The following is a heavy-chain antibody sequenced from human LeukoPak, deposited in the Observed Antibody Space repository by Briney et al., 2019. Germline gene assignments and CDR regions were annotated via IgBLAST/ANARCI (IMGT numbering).Heavy chain of an antibody. CDR3: ARDVSGMDV. J-gene: IGHJ6*04. V-gene: IGHV3-33*01. D-gene: IGHD5/OR15-5a*01. CDR1: GFTFSSYG. CDR2: IWYDGSNK. Sequence: AGGSLRLSCAASGFTFSSYGMHWVRQAPGKGLEWVAVIWYDGSNKYYADSVKGRLTISRDNSKNTLYLQMNSLRAEDTAVYYCARDVSGMDVWGKGTAVTVSS.